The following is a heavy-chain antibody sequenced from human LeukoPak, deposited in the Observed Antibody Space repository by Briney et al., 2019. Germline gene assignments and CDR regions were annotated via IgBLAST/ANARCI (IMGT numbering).Heavy chain of an antibody. Sequence: PGESLRLSCAASGFTFSSYDMHWVRQATGKGLEWVSAIGTAGDTYYPGSVKGRFTISRENAKNSLYLQMNSLRAGDTAVYYCARGTNFTKTFDYWGQGTLVTVSS. CDR3: ARGTNFTKTFDY. V-gene: IGHV3-13*01. J-gene: IGHJ4*02. CDR2: IGTAGDT. D-gene: IGHD4/OR15-4a*01. CDR1: GFTFSSYD.